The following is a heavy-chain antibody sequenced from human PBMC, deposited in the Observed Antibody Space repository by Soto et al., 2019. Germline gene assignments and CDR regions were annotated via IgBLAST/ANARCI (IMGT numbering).Heavy chain of an antibody. CDR2: FSGGRDTT. CDR1: GFTFSDFY. CDR3: AKATSATCTGSICYSFDY. V-gene: IGHV3-23*01. J-gene: IGHJ4*02. Sequence: PGGSLRLSCATSGFTFSDFYMSWVRQAPGQRLEWVTTFSGGRDTTWHADSVKGRFTVSRDSSKNTLSLQMNSLRPEDTALYYCAKATSATCTGSICYSFDYWGQGTLVTVSS. D-gene: IGHD2-21*01.